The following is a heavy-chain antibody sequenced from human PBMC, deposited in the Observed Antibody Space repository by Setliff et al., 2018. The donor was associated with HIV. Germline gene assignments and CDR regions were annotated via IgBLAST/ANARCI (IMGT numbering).Heavy chain of an antibody. CDR3: ARLRRVVIISSYAFDI. CDR2: IYYSGST. D-gene: IGHD3-3*01. Sequence: PSETLSLTCTVSGGSISSHYWSWIRQPPGKGLEWIGYIYYSGSTNYNPSLKSRATISVDTSKNQFSLKLSSVTAADTAVYYCARLRRVVIISSYAFDIWGQGTMVTVSS. V-gene: IGHV4-59*11. J-gene: IGHJ3*02. CDR1: GGSISSHY.